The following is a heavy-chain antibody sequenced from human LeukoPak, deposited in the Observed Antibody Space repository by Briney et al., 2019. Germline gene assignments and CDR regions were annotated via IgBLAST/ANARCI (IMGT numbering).Heavy chain of an antibody. CDR1: GFTFSSYA. CDR2: ISYDGSNK. J-gene: IGHJ4*02. CDR3: ASPAPEYYYGTGSYMNY. D-gene: IGHD3-10*01. Sequence: GRSLRLSCAASGFTFSSYAMHWVRQAPGKGLEWVAVISYDGSNKYYADSVKGRFTISRDNSKNTLYLQMNSLRAEDTAVYYSASPAPEYYYGTGSYMNYWGQGTLVTVSS. V-gene: IGHV3-30-3*01.